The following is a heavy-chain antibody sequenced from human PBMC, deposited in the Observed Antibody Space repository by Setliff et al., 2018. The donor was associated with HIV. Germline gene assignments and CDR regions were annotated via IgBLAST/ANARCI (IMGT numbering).Heavy chain of an antibody. CDR1: GGLINSHY. CDR2: IKHGGSA. J-gene: IGHJ5*02. V-gene: IGHV4-34*01. D-gene: IGHD2-15*01. CDR3: ARGAYCGGASCSLTRFDP. Sequence: SETLSLTCTVSGGLINSHYWNWIRQPPGKGLEWIGEIKHGGSANYNPSLKSRVTISVDGSTNQFSLKLGSVTAADAAVYYCARGAYCGGASCSLTRFDPWGQGTLVTVSS.